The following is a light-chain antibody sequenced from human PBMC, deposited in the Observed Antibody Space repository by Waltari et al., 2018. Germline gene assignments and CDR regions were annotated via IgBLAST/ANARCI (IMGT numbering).Light chain of an antibody. CDR3: QQRSNWPPLT. CDR2: NAA. V-gene: IGKV3-11*01. Sequence: EIVLTQSPAPLSLSPGDSATLSCRASQSIRDFLAWYQHKPGQAPRLLIYNAAVRATDTPARFSGSGSGTDFTLTISSLEPEDFAVYYCQQRSNWPPLTFGGGTKVEIK. J-gene: IGKJ4*01. CDR1: QSIRDF.